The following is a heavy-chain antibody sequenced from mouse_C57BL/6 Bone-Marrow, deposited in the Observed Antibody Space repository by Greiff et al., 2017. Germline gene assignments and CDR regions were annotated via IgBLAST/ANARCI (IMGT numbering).Heavy chain of an antibody. CDR2: IDPSDSDT. D-gene: IGHD1-1*01. CDR1: GYTFTSYW. V-gene: IGHV1-69*01. CDR3: AREGATVVAPFDY. J-gene: IGHJ2*01. Sequence: QVQLQQSGAELVMPGASVKLSCKASGYTFTSYWMHWVKQRPGQGLEWIGEIDPSDSDTNYNEKFKGKSTLTVDKSSSTAYMQLNSLTSEDSAVYYCAREGATVVAPFDYWGQGTTLTVSS.